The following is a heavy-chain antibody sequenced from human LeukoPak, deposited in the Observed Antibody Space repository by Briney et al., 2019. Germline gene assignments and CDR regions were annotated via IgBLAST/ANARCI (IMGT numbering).Heavy chain of an antibody. CDR2: ISWNSVSI. CDR1: GFTFDDYG. CDR3: ARRKGSVSSKGPFDY. D-gene: IGHD6-13*01. Sequence: GGSLRLSCAASGFTFDDYGMHWVRQAPGKGLEWVSGISWNSVSITYADSVRGRFTISRDNAKNSLYLQMNSLRADDTALYYCARRKGSVSSKGPFDYWGQGTLVTVSS. J-gene: IGHJ4*02. V-gene: IGHV3-9*01.